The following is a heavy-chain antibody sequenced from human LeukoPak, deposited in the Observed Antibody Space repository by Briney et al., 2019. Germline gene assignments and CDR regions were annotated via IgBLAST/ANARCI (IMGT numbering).Heavy chain of an antibody. CDR2: ISYDGSNK. D-gene: IGHD3-22*01. Sequence: PGRSLRLSCAASGFTFSSYAMHWVRQAPGKGLEWVAAISYDGSNKYYADSVKGRFTISRDNSKNTLYLQMNSLRAEDTAVYYCARSAAHDSSGYYYYYYCMDVWGKGTTVTVSS. J-gene: IGHJ6*03. CDR3: ARSAAHDSSGYYYYYYCMDV. CDR1: GFTFSSYA. V-gene: IGHV3-30*04.